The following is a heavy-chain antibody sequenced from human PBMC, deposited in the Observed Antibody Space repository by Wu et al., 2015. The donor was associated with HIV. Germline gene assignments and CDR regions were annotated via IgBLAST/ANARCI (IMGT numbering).Heavy chain of an antibody. CDR1: GVTFTSYA. Sequence: QVQLVQSGAEVKKPGSSVRVSCKASGVTFTSYALSWVRQAPGQGLEWMGRLIPMYGTANYAQKFQGRVTITADESTSTAYMDMSSLTSDDTAMYYCAGGGGRTSMDPFDFWGQGTLVTVSS. CDR3: AGGGGRTSMDPFDF. V-gene: IGHV1-69*13. CDR2: LIPMYGTA. D-gene: IGHD5-18*01. J-gene: IGHJ4*02.